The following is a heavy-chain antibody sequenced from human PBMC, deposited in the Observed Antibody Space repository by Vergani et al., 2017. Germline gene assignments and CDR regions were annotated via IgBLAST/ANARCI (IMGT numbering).Heavy chain of an antibody. CDR2: NYYRGKWYN. CDR3: ARGRPEYSSSPSWFDP. CDR1: GDSVSSNSAD. Sequence: QVQLQQSGPGLVKPSPTLSLTCAISGDSVSSNSADWNWIRQSPSRGLEWLGRNYYRGKWYNDYAVSVRSRITINPDTSKNQFSMQLNSVTPEDTAVYYFARGRPEYSSSPSWFDPWGQGTLVTVSS. D-gene: IGHD6-6*01. J-gene: IGHJ5*02. V-gene: IGHV6-1*01.